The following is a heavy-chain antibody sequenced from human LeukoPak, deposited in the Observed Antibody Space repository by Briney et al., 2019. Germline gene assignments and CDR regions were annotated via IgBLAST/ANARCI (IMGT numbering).Heavy chain of an antibody. V-gene: IGHV1-8*01. CDR2: MNPNSGNT. CDR3: ARVRWGAAVGSWFDP. D-gene: IGHD6-13*01. J-gene: IGHJ5*02. CDR1: GYTFTNYD. Sequence: ASVKVSCKVSGYTFTNYDINWVRQATGQGLEWIGWMNPNSGNTGYAQKFQGRDTMTRNTSISTAYMELSSLRSEDTAVYYCARVRWGAAVGSWFDPWGQGTLVTVSS.